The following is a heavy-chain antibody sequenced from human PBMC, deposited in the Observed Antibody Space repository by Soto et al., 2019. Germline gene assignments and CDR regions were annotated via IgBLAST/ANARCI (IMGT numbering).Heavy chain of an antibody. CDR2: ISGSGGSK. CDR1: GFTFSSYA. D-gene: IGHD6-19*01. Sequence: GGSLRLSCAASGFTFSSYAMSWVRQAPGKGLEWVSAISGSGGSKYYADSVKGRFTISRDNSKNTLYLQMNSLRAEDTAVYYCAKEYPGIAVAGPNWFDPWGQGTLVTVSS. J-gene: IGHJ5*02. CDR3: AKEYPGIAVAGPNWFDP. V-gene: IGHV3-23*01.